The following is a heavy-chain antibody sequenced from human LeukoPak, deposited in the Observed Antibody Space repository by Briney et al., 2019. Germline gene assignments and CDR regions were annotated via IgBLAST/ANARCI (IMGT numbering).Heavy chain of an antibody. CDR3: AKTSAVAGTAVYYFDH. D-gene: IGHD6-19*01. Sequence: PGGSLRLSCAASGFTFKNYLMRWVRQAPGKGLEWVSSISGSAADTYYADSVKGRFTVSRDNSKNTLYLQMNSLRVGDSALYYCAKTSAVAGTAVYYFDHWGRGTLVTVSS. CDR1: GFTFKNYL. V-gene: IGHV3-23*01. J-gene: IGHJ4*02. CDR2: ISGSAADT.